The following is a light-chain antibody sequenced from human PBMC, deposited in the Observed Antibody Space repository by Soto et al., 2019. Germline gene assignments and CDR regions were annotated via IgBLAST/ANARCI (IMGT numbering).Light chain of an antibody. CDR3: CSYAGSSTLYV. CDR1: SSDVGSYNL. J-gene: IGLJ1*01. CDR2: EGS. V-gene: IGLV2-23*01. Sequence: QSVLAQPASVSGSPGQSITISCTGTSSDVGSYNLVSWYQQHPGKAPKLMIYEGSKRPSGVSNRFSGSKSGNTASLTISGLQAEDEADYYCCSYAGSSTLYVFGTGTKGTVL.